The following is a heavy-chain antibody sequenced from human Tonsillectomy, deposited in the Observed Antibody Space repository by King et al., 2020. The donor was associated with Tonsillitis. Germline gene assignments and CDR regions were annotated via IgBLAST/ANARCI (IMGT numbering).Heavy chain of an antibody. CDR3: AKGTRELDY. V-gene: IGHV3-30*18. CDR1: GLTFSSHA. Sequence: VQLVESGGGVVQPGRSLGLSCEVSGLTFSSHAMHWFRQAPGRGLEWVAAISHDGNNNYYADSVKGRFTISRDNSKNTLYLQMNSLRAEDTAVYYCAKGTRELDYWGQGTLVTVSS. CDR2: ISHDGNNN. J-gene: IGHJ4*02. D-gene: IGHD5-24*01.